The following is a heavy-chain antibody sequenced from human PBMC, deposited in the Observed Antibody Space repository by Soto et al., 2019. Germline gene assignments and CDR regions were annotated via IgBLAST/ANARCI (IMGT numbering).Heavy chain of an antibody. J-gene: IGHJ5*02. V-gene: IGHV3-73*01. CDR2: IRSKANSYAT. CDR3: TSARDSSGRQGRFDP. D-gene: IGHD6-19*01. Sequence: GGSLRLSCAASGFTFSGSAMHWVRQASGKGLEWVGRIRSKANSYATAYAASVKGRFTISRDDSKNTAYLQMNSLKTEDTAVYYCTSARDSSGRQGRFDPWGQGTLVTVSS. CDR1: GFTFSGSA.